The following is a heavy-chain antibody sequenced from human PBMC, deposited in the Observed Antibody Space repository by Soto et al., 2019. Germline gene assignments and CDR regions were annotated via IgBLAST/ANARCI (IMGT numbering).Heavy chain of an antibody. CDR3: ARDEGGIVVQVAAPFDY. V-gene: IGHV3-30-3*01. Sequence: QVQLVESEGGVVQPGRSLRLSCAASGFTFSNYAMHWVRQAPGKGLEWVALISHDGGNKNYADSVKGRFIISRDDSKNTLFLEMNSLRPEDTALYYCARDEGGIVVQVAAPFDYWGQGTLLIVSS. D-gene: IGHD2-15*01. CDR2: ISHDGGNK. CDR1: GFTFSNYA. J-gene: IGHJ4*02.